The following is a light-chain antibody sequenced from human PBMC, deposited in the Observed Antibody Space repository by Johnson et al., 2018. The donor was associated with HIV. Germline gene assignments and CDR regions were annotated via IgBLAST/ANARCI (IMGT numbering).Light chain of an antibody. CDR2: DNN. Sequence: QSVLTQPPSVSAAPGQKVTISCSGSSSNIGNNYVSWYQQLPGTAPKLLIYDNNKRPSGIPDRFSGSKSGTSATLGITGLQTGDEADYYCGTWHSRLSAGHVFGTGTKVTVL. CDR1: SSNIGNNY. J-gene: IGLJ1*01. V-gene: IGLV1-51*01. CDR3: GTWHSRLSAGHV.